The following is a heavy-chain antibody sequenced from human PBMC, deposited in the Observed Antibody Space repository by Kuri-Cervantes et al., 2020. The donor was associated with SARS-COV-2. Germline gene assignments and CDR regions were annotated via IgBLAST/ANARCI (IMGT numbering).Heavy chain of an antibody. J-gene: IGHJ4*02. CDR3: ARDKTGLYFDY. Sequence: GGSLRLSCAASGFTFSSYSMNWVRQAPGKGLEWVSSISSSSSYIYYADSVKSRFTISRDNAKNSLYLQMNSLRAEDTAVYYCARDKTGLYFDYWGQGTLVTVSS. V-gene: IGHV3-21*04. CDR2: ISSSSSYI. D-gene: IGHD1-14*01. CDR1: GFTFSSYS.